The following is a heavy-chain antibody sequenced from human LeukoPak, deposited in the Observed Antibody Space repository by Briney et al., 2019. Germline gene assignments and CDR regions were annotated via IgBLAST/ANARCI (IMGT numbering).Heavy chain of an antibody. CDR1: GFTFSSYW. CDR2: IKQDGSEK. CDR3: ARVKIPGNGDYGLGDY. V-gene: IGHV3-7*02. Sequence: PGGSLRLSCTASGFTFSSYWMNWVRQAPGKGLEWVANIKQDGSEKYYVDSVKGRFTISRDNAKKSLYLQMNSLRAEDTAVYYCARVKIPGNGDYGLGDYWGQGTLVTVSS. J-gene: IGHJ4*02. D-gene: IGHD4-17*01.